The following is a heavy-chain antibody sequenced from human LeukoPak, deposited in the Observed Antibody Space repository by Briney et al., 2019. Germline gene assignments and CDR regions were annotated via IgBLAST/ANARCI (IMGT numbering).Heavy chain of an antibody. CDR3: ARLIVVVSLTLDAFDI. J-gene: IGHJ3*02. Sequence: PSETLSLTCTVSGGSISSSSYYWGWIRQPPGKGLEWIGSIYYSGSTYHNPSLKSRVTISVDTSKNQFSLKLSSVTAADTAVYYCARLIVVVSLTLDAFDIWGQGTMVTVSS. CDR1: GGSISSSSYY. D-gene: IGHD3-22*01. CDR2: IYYSGST. V-gene: IGHV4-39*01.